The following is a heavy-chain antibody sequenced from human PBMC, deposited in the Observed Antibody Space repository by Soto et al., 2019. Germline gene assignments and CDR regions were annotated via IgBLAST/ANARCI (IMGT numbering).Heavy chain of an antibody. CDR1: GFTFTSNS. CDR2: ITSSSSTI. Sequence: GGSLRLSCAASGFTFTSNSMNWVRQAPGKGLEWISYITSSSSTIYYADSVKGRFTISRDNAKNSLYLQMNSLRDDDTAVYYCARGRVGTAYFDYSGQGAMVTVSS. V-gene: IGHV3-48*02. CDR3: ARGRVGTAYFDY. J-gene: IGHJ4*02. D-gene: IGHD2-21*02.